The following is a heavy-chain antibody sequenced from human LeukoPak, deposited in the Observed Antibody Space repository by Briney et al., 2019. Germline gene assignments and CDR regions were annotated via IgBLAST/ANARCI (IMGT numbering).Heavy chain of an antibody. D-gene: IGHD6-13*01. CDR3: AKDLSSSWFEGLDN. CDR2: IWNDGSNK. CDR1: GFTLSTYG. Sequence: GGSLRLSCAASGFTLSTYGMYWVRQAPGKGLEWVAVIWNDGSNKHYADSVKGRFTISRDNSKNTLDLQMNSLRAEDTAVYYCAKDLSSSWFEGLDNWGQGTLVTVSS. J-gene: IGHJ4*02. V-gene: IGHV3-33*06.